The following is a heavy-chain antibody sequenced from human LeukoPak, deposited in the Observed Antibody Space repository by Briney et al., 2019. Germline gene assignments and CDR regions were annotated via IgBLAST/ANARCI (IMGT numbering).Heavy chain of an antibody. J-gene: IGHJ4*02. CDR3: AKGGEDSGYNSHFDY. D-gene: IGHD5-24*01. V-gene: IGHV3-23*01. CDR1: GVTFTSYA. CDR2: ISGSGGSR. Sequence: GGSLRLSCATSGVTFTSYALGWVRQAPGKGLEWVSLISGSGGSRYYGDSVKGRFTISRDNSKNLVYLEMNSLRAGDTAVYYCAKGGEDSGYNSHFDYWGQGTLVIVSS.